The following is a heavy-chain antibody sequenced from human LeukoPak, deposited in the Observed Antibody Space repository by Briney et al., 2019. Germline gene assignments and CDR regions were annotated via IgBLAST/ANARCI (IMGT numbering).Heavy chain of an antibody. CDR3: ARLNLSSSYYYYYMDV. CDR1: GGSISSYY. Sequence: PSETLSLTCTVSGGSISSYYWSWIRQPPGKGLEWIGYIYTRGSTNYNPSLKSRVTISVDTSKNQFSLKLSSVTAADTAVYYCARLNLSSSYYYYYMDVWGKGTTVTVSS. J-gene: IGHJ6*03. CDR2: IYTRGST. V-gene: IGHV4-4*09. D-gene: IGHD1-14*01.